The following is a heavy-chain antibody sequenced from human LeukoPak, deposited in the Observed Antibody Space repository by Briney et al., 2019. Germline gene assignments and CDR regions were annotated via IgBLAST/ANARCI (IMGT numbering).Heavy chain of an antibody. D-gene: IGHD6-19*01. CDR1: GFTFSSYG. CDR3: ARDNLAVTYFDY. J-gene: IGHJ4*02. V-gene: IGHV3-33*01. Sequence: TGGSLRLSCAASGFTFSSYGMHWVRQAPGKGLEWVAVIWYDGSNKYYADSVKGRFTISRDNSKNTLYLQMNSLRAEDTAVYYCARDNLAVTYFDYWGQGTLVTVSS. CDR2: IWYDGSNK.